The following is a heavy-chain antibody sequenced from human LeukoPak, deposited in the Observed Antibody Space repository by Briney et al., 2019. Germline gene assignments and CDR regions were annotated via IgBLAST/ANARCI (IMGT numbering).Heavy chain of an antibody. CDR1: GFTFSSYE. D-gene: IGHD2-2*01. Sequence: GGSLRLSCAASGFTFSSYEMNWVRQAPGKGLEWVSYISSSGSTIYYADSVKGRFTISRDNAKNSLYLQMNSLRAEDTAVYYCASLNCSSTSCLGMDVWGKGTTDTVSS. V-gene: IGHV3-48*03. CDR3: ASLNCSSTSCLGMDV. CDR2: ISSSGSTI. J-gene: IGHJ6*04.